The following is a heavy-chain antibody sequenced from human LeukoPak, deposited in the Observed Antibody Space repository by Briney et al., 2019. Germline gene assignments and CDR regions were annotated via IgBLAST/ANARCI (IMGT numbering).Heavy chain of an antibody. CDR3: ARDKYYDSSGYYFYFDY. CDR2: ISSNGGST. V-gene: IGHV3-64*01. J-gene: IGHJ4*02. D-gene: IGHD3-22*01. CDR1: GFTFSSYA. Sequence: GGSLRLSCAASGFTFSSYAMHWVRQAPGKGLEYVSAISSNGGSTYYANSVKGRFTIFRDNSKNTLYLQMGSLRAEDMAVYYCARDKYYDSSGYYFYFDYWGQGTLVTVSS.